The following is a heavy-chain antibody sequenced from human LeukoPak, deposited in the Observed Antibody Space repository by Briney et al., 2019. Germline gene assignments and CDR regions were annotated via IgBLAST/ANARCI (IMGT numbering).Heavy chain of an antibody. D-gene: IGHD5-18*01. Sequence: GGSLRLSCAASGFTFSSYSMNWVRQAPGKGLVWVSRINSDGSSTSYADSVKGRFTISRDNAKNTLYLQMNSLRAEDTAVYYCASSGYSEEYYFDYWGQGTLVTVSS. V-gene: IGHV3-74*01. CDR2: INSDGSST. CDR1: GFTFSSYS. CDR3: ASSGYSEEYYFDY. J-gene: IGHJ4*02.